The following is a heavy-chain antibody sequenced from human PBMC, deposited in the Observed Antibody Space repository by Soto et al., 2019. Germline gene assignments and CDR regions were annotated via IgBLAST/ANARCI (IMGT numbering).Heavy chain of an antibody. CDR3: ARAPSRRGYSYGYVLP. D-gene: IGHD5-18*01. J-gene: IGHJ5*02. V-gene: IGHV4-31*03. Sequence: PSETLSLTCTVSGGSISSGGYYWSWIRQHPGKGLGWIGYIYYSGSTYYNPSLKSRVTISVDTSKNQFSLKLSSVTAADTAVYYCARAPSRRGYSYGYVLPWGQGTLVTVSS. CDR2: IYYSGST. CDR1: GGSISSGGYY.